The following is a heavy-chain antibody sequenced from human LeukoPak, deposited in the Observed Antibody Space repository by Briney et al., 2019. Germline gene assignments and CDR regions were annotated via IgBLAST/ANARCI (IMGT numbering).Heavy chain of an antibody. CDR1: GFTFGSYE. CDR3: ARGQQLGSSEDAFDI. V-gene: IGHV3-48*03. J-gene: IGHJ3*02. D-gene: IGHD6-13*01. CDR2: ISSSGSTI. Sequence: GGSLRLSCAASGFTFGSYEMNWVRQAPGKGLEWVSYISSSGSTIYYADSVKGRFTISRDNAKNSLYLQMNSLRAEDTAVYYCARGQQLGSSEDAFDIWGQGTMVTVSS.